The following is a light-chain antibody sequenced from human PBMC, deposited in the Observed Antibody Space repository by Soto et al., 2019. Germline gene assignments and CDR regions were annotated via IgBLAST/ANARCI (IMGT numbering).Light chain of an antibody. Sequence: DIRITHSPSSRSSSLVYIFTMTCLSSQSISNFLNWVQHKPGNAPKVLISAASTLQSGVPPRFSGSESGTDFTLTISSLQPEDSASYYCQQYYNSVLTFGGGTKVDIK. CDR3: QQYYNSVLT. V-gene: IGKV1-39*01. CDR1: QSISNF. J-gene: IGKJ4*01. CDR2: AAS.